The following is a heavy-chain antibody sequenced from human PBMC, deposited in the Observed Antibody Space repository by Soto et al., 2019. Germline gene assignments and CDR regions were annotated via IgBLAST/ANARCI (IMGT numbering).Heavy chain of an antibody. CDR3: ARHGNISSWYPDH. D-gene: IGHD2-2*01. CDR2: IYPGDCEA. V-gene: IGHV5-51*01. CDR1: GYRFTSFC. Sequence: GESLKISCKASGYRFTSFCLGWVRQMPGKGLEWMGIIYPGDCEARYGPSFQGQVTISDDESINTAYLQWSNLRASDSASYFCARHGNISSWYPDHWGQGTLVTVSS. J-gene: IGHJ4*02.